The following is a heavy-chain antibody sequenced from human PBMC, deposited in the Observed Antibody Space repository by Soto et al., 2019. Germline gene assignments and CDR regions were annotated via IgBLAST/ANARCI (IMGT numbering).Heavy chain of an antibody. Sequence: SVKVSCKASGGTFSTYGISWVRQAPEQGLEWMGGIIPIFGTANYAQKFQGRVTITADESTCTAYMELNSLRSEDTAVYYCARAGYDFWSGYDYYYYYYMDVWGKGTTVTVSS. CDR2: IIPIFGTA. D-gene: IGHD3-3*01. CDR3: ARAGYDFWSGYDYYYYYYMDV. CDR1: GGTFSTYG. J-gene: IGHJ6*03. V-gene: IGHV1-69*13.